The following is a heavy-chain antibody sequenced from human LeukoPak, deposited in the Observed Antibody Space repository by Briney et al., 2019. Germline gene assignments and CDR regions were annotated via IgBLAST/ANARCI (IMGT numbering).Heavy chain of an antibody. J-gene: IGHJ4*02. D-gene: IGHD3-22*01. V-gene: IGHV1-18*04. CDR1: GYTFTGYY. CDR2: INPNSGNT. Sequence: VASVKVSCKASGYTFTGYYMHWVRQAPGQGLEWMGWINPNSGNTNYAQKLQGRVTMTTDTSTSTAYMELRSLRSDDTAVYYCARDPSVDYDSSGYFRYWGQGTLVTVSS. CDR3: ARDPSVDYDSSGYFRY.